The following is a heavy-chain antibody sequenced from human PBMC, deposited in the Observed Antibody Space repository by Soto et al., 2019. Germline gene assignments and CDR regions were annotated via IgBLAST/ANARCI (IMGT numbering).Heavy chain of an antibody. V-gene: IGHV5-51*01. D-gene: IGHD3-22*01. CDR1: GYSFSSHW. J-gene: IGHJ6*02. CDR2: MYPGDSDI. CDR3: ARQASNGQWFL. Sequence: PGESLKISCQGSGYSFSSHWVGWVRQMPGKGLEWMGIMYPGDSDIRYSPSFQGQVTVSADRSISTAYLQWSSMKASDTAMYYCARQASNGQWFLWGQGTTVTVSS.